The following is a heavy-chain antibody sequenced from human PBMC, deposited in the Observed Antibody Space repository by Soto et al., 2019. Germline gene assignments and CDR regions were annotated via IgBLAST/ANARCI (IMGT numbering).Heavy chain of an antibody. CDR1: GGSISSSTNYY. D-gene: IGHD1-1*01. J-gene: IGHJ3*02. Sequence: QVQLQQWGAGLLKPSETLSLTCAVYGGSISSSTNYYWSWIRQPPGKGLEWIGEMSHRGGTHFNPALRSRVTISVDTSKSQFSLEMTSVTAADTALCYCVRVARGTATTVVDAFYIWGPGTMVTVSS. V-gene: IGHV4-34*01. CDR3: VRVARGTATTVVDAFYI. CDR2: MSHRGGT.